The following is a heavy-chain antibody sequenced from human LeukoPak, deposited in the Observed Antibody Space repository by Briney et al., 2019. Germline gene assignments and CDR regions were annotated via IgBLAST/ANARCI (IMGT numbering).Heavy chain of an antibody. CDR1: GFTFSSYA. J-gene: IGHJ4*02. CDR2: ISGSGGST. D-gene: IGHD7-27*01. Sequence: GGSLRLSCAASGFTFSSYAMSWVRQAPGKGLEWVSAISGSGGSTYYADSVKGRLTISRDNSTTTLYLQMHSLRAEDTAVYYCAKGWGSYYFDYWGQGTLVSVSS. V-gene: IGHV3-23*01. CDR3: AKGWGSYYFDY.